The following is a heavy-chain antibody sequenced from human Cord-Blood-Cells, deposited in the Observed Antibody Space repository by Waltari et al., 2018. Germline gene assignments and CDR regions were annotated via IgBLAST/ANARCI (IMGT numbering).Heavy chain of an antibody. J-gene: IGHJ1*01. CDR3: ARDLRGYSSSYAEYFQH. D-gene: IGHD6-6*01. V-gene: IGHV1-2*02. Sequence: QVQLVQSGAEVKKPGASVKVYCKASGSTFTGYYMHWVRQAPGQGLEWMGWINPNSGGTNYAQKFQGRVTMTRDTSISTAYMELSRLRSDDTAVYYCARDLRGYSSSYAEYFQHWGQGTLVTVSS. CDR1: GSTFTGYY. CDR2: INPNSGGT.